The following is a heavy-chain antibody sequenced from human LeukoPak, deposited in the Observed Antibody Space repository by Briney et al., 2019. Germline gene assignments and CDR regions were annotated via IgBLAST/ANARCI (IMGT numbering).Heavy chain of an antibody. CDR1: GGSISSYY. Sequence: SETLSLTCTVSGGSISSYYWSWIRQPPGKGLEWIGYISYSGSTNYNPSLKSRVTISVDTPRNQFSLKLSSVTATDTAVYYCARRYGYCGGDCYPVDWHFDLWGRGTLVTVSS. CDR3: ARRYGYCGGDCYPVDWHFDL. CDR2: ISYSGST. V-gene: IGHV4-59*08. J-gene: IGHJ2*01. D-gene: IGHD2-21*02.